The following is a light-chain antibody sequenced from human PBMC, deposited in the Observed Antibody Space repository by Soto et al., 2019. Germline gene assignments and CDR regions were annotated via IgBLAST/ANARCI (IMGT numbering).Light chain of an antibody. CDR3: QQADTFPIT. J-gene: IGKJ5*01. CDR1: QGISSY. Sequence: IELTQSPSSLSPSLGERVTITCRASQGISSYLAWYQQKTGRAPKLLIYAASSLQSGVPYRFSGSGFGTDLNLTISRLQPEDSAIYYCQQADTFPITCGQGTRLEIK. CDR2: AAS. V-gene: IGKV1-9*01.